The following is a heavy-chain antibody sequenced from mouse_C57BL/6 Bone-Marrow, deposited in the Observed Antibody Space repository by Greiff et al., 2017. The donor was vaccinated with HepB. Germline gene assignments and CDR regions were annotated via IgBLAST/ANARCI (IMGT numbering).Heavy chain of an antibody. CDR3: AISFPYYYAMDY. CDR1: GYTFTSYW. Sequence: VQLQQSGAELVKHGASVKMSCKASGYTFTSYWITWVKQRPGQGLEWIGDIYPGSGSTNYNEKFKSKATLTVDTSSSTAYMQLSSLTSEDSAVYYCAISFPYYYAMDYWGQGTSVTVSS. CDR2: IYPGSGST. J-gene: IGHJ4*01. V-gene: IGHV1-55*01.